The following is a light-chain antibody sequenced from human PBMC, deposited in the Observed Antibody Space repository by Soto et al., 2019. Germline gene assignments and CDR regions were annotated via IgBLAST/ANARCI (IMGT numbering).Light chain of an antibody. V-gene: IGKV1-39*01. CDR1: ETISIY. CDR2: SAF. Sequence: DIQMTQSPSSLSASVGDTITIACRSSETISIYLNWYQQRPGTAPKLLIYSAFSLHSGVPSRFSGGRSGTDFTLTISSLQPEDFGIYYCQQTHSSPLTFGGGTRVEIK. J-gene: IGKJ4*01. CDR3: QQTHSSPLT.